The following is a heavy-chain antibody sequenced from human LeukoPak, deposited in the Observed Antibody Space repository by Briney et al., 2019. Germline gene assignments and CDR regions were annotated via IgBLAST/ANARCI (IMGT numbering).Heavy chain of an antibody. CDR1: GYTFCSYG. V-gene: IGHV1-18*01. CDR3: ARSLEYSSSQYYYYGMDV. Sequence: ASVKVSCKASGYTFCSYGLRWVRQAPGQWLEWMGWISAYNGNTNYAQTLQGRVTMTTDTSTSTAYMELRCLRSDDTAVYYCARSLEYSSSQYYYYGMDVWGQGTTVTVSS. CDR2: ISAYNGNT. D-gene: IGHD6-6*01. J-gene: IGHJ6*02.